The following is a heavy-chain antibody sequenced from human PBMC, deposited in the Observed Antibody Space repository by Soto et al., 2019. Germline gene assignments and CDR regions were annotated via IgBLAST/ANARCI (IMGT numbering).Heavy chain of an antibody. CDR2: ISYDGSNK. Sequence: QVQLVESGGGVVQPGRSLRLSCAASGFTFSSYAMHWVRQAPGKGLEWVAVISYDGSNKYYADSVKGRFTISRDNSKNTLYLQMNSLRAEDTAVYYCARDGGGYNYYYYGMDVWGQGTTVTVSS. V-gene: IGHV3-30-3*01. CDR3: ARDGGGYNYYYYGMDV. J-gene: IGHJ6*02. CDR1: GFTFSSYA. D-gene: IGHD5-18*01.